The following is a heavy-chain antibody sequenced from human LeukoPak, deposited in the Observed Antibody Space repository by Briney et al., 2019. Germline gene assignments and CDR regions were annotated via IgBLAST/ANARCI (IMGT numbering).Heavy chain of an antibody. CDR1: GFTFRNYW. CDR2: IKLDGTQK. V-gene: IGHV3-7*01. CDR3: TRDFWTDY. J-gene: IGHJ4*02. D-gene: IGHD3/OR15-3a*01. Sequence: GGSLRLSCAASGFTFRNYWMSWIRQAPGRGLEWVANIKLDGTQKNYIQSVRGRFTISRDNARNFLYLQLSSLRAEDTAVYYCTRDFWTDYWGQGTLVTVSS.